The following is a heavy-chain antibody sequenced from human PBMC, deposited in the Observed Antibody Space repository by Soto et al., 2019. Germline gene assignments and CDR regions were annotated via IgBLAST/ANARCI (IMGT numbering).Heavy chain of an antibody. D-gene: IGHD3-16*02. CDR3: ARGKSAPAYDYVWGSYRGNAFDI. Sequence: QVQLQESGPGLVKPSQTLSLTCTVSGGSISSGDYYWSWIRQPPGKGLEWIGYIYYSGSTYYNPSLKSRVTISVDTSKNQFSLKLSSVTAADTAVYYCARGKSAPAYDYVWGSYRGNAFDIWGQGTMVTVSS. V-gene: IGHV4-30-4*01. CDR1: GGSISSGDYY. J-gene: IGHJ3*02. CDR2: IYYSGST.